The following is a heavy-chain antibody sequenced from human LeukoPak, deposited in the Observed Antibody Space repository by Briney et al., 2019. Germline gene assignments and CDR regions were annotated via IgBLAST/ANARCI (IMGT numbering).Heavy chain of an antibody. Sequence: PGGSLRLSCAASGFTFSDFAMSWVRLAPGQGLEWVSSIEKNAGGAYYADSVKGRFTVSRDNSKNTLYLQMSSLRVEDTALYYCAKQEGPLIENWCFDQWGLGTLVTVSS. CDR1: GFTFSDFA. V-gene: IGHV3-23*01. CDR3: AKQEGPLIENWCFDQ. J-gene: IGHJ4*02. D-gene: IGHD2-8*01. CDR2: IEKNAGGA.